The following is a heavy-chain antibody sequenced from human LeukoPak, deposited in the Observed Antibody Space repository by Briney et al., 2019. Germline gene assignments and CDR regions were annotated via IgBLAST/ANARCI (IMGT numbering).Heavy chain of an antibody. Sequence: PSETLSLTCTVSGGSISSSSYYWGWIRQPPGKGLEWIGSIYYSGSTYYNPSLKSRVTISVDTSKNQFSLKLSSVTAADTAVYYCAGIAVAGLLVDYWGQGTLVTVSS. D-gene: IGHD6-19*01. J-gene: IGHJ4*02. CDR3: AGIAVAGLLVDY. CDR2: IYYSGST. V-gene: IGHV4-39*01. CDR1: GGSISSSSYY.